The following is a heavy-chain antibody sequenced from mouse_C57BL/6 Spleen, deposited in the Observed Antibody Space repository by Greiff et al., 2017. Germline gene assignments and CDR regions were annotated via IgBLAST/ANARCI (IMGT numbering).Heavy chain of an antibody. CDR2: IYPGSTNT. Sequence: QLQESGPELVKPGASVKISCKASGYTFTDYYINWVKQRPGQGLEWIGWIYPGSTNTKYNEKVKGKATLTVDTSSSTAYMQLSSLTSEDSAVYFCARANYGSSMDYWGQGTSVTVSS. CDR1: GYTFTDYY. CDR3: ARANYGSSMDY. V-gene: IGHV1-84*01. D-gene: IGHD1-1*01. J-gene: IGHJ4*01.